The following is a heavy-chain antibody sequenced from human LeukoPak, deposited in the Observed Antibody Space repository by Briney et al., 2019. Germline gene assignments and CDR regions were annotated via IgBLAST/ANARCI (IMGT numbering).Heavy chain of an antibody. J-gene: IGHJ6*03. CDR1: GGPISSYY. Sequence: SETLSLTCTVSGGPISSYYWSWLRQPPGKGLEWIGYIYYSGSTNYNPSLKSRVTISVDTSKNQFSLKLSSVTAADTAVYYCARVWRYCSSTSCYAEDYYYYMDVWGKGTTVTISS. CDR3: ARVWRYCSSTSCYAEDYYYYMDV. V-gene: IGHV4-59*01. CDR2: IYYSGST. D-gene: IGHD2-2*01.